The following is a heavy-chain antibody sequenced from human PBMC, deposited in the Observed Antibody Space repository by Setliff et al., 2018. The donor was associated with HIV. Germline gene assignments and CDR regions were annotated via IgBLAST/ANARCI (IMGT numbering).Heavy chain of an antibody. CDR1: GVSISSYY. CDR3: AKSSPSIGYITDC. V-gene: IGHV4-59*01. Sequence: LPETLSLTCSVSGVSISSYYWSWIRHSPGKGLEWIGIIFPGGATNYNPSLTSRVTISVDTSKNHLFLKLTSVTTADTAVYFCAKSSPSIGYITDCWGQGAPVTAPQ. CDR2: IFPGGAT. J-gene: IGHJ4*02. D-gene: IGHD5-12*01.